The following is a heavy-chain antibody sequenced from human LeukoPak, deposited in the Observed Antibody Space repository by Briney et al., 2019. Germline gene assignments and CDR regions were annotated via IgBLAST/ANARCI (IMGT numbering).Heavy chain of an antibody. D-gene: IGHD6-6*01. J-gene: IGHJ4*02. Sequence: SVKVSCKASGGTFSSYAISWVRQAPGQGLEWMGRIIPILGIANYAQKFQGRVTITADKSTGTAYMELSSLRSEDTAVYYCARDVSIAARPSVTGFDYWGQGTLVTVSS. CDR3: ARDVSIAARPSVTGFDY. CDR2: IIPILGIA. CDR1: GGTFSSYA. V-gene: IGHV1-69*04.